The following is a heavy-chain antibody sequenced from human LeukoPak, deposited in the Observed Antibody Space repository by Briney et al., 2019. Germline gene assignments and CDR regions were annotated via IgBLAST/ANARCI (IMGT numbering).Heavy chain of an antibody. D-gene: IGHD4-17*01. Sequence: SGTLSLTCAVSGGSISSGGYSWSWIRQPPGKGLEWIVYIYHSGSTYYNPSLKSRVTISVDRPKNQFSLKLSSVTAADTAVYYCARLTVTTYYGMDVWGQGTTVTVSS. CDR3: ARLTVTTYYGMDV. CDR2: IYHSGST. CDR1: GGSISSGGYS. J-gene: IGHJ6*02. V-gene: IGHV4-30-2*01.